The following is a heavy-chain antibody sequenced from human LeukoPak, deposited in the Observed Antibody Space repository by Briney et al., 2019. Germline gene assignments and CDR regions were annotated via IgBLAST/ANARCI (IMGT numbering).Heavy chain of an antibody. V-gene: IGHV4-39*01. J-gene: IGHJ4*02. CDR3: ARGPSPYSSGWYLRGNYFDY. CDR2: IYYSGST. Sequence: SETLSLTCTVSGGSIGSSTYYWGWIRQPPGKGLEWIGSIYYSGSTYYNPSLKSRVTISVDTSKNQFSLQLNSVTPEDTAVYYCARGPSPYSSGWYLRGNYFDYWGQGTLVTVSS. CDR1: GGSIGSSTYY. D-gene: IGHD6-19*01.